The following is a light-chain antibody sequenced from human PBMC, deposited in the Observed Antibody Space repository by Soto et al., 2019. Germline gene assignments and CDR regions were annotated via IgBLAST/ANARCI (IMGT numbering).Light chain of an antibody. CDR2: DAS. V-gene: IGKV1-5*01. Sequence: DIQMTQSPSTLSASVGDRVTITCRASQSISSWLAWYQQKPGKAPKLLIYDASSLESGGPSRFSGSGSGTEFTLTISRLHPDDFATYYCQQYHSYSTFGQGTKVEIK. CDR3: QQYHSYST. CDR1: QSISSW. J-gene: IGKJ1*01.